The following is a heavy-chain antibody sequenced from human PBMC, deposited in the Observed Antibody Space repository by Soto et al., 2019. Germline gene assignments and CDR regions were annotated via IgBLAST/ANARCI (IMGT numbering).Heavy chain of an antibody. V-gene: IGHV4-59*01. CDR1: GGYIRNYD. D-gene: IGHD3-16*01. Sequence: PSETLCLTCPVSGGYIRNYDWSWIRQPPGKGLEWIGSVYESGVTNYNPSLESRVTISIDTSKNQFSLKLTSVTAADTAVYYCARDRFFDYWGQGTLVTVSS. J-gene: IGHJ4*02. CDR3: ARDRFFDY. CDR2: VYESGVT.